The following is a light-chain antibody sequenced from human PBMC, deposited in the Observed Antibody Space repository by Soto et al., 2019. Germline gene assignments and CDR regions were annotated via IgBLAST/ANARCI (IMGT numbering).Light chain of an antibody. Sequence: QSALTQPASVSGSPGQSITISCTGTSSDVGNYNFVSWYQQLPGEVPKLIIYDVTNRPSGLSDRFSGSKSANTASLTISGLQAEDEADYYCSSYTSSHTLVFGSGTKVTVL. CDR3: SSYTSSHTLV. J-gene: IGLJ1*01. CDR1: SSDVGNYNF. V-gene: IGLV2-14*01. CDR2: DVT.